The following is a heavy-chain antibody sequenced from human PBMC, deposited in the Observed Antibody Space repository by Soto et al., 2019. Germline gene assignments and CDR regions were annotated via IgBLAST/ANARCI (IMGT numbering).Heavy chain of an antibody. D-gene: IGHD5-18*01. V-gene: IGHV4-30-4*01. Sequence: QVQLQESGPGLVKPSQTLSLTCTVSGGSISSGDYYWSWIGQPPGKGLEWIGYIYYSGSTYYNPSLKSRVTISVDTSKNQFSLKLSSVTAADTAVYYCARAPPLKYTYGLRGAFDIWGQGTMVTVSS. CDR1: GGSISSGDYY. J-gene: IGHJ3*02. CDR2: IYYSGST. CDR3: ARAPPLKYTYGLRGAFDI.